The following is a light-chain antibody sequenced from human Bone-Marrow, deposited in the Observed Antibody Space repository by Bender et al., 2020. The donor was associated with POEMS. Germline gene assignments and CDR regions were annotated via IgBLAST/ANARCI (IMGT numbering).Light chain of an antibody. J-gene: IGLJ2*01. V-gene: IGLV2-14*03. CDR1: SSDVGGYDY. CDR3: SSYVDSNTVV. Sequence: QSALTQPASVSGSPGQSIIISCTGTSSDVGGYDYGAWYQHHPGKAPKDLIYDVNHRPSGVSSLFSGSKSGNTASLTISGLQAEDEADYYCSSYVDSNTVVFGGGTSVTVL. CDR2: DVN.